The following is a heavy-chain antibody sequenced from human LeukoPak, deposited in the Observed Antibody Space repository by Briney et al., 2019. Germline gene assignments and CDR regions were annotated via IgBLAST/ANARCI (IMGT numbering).Heavy chain of an antibody. V-gene: IGHV3-30-3*01. CDR3: ASLGVFDY. J-gene: IGHJ4*02. D-gene: IGHD3-10*01. CDR2: ISYDGSNK. CDR1: GYTFTGYY. Sequence: SCKASGYTFTGYYMHWVRQAPGKGLEWVAVISYDGSNKYYADSVKGRFTISRDNSKNTLYLQMNSLRAEDTAVYYCASLGVFDYWGQGTLVTVSS.